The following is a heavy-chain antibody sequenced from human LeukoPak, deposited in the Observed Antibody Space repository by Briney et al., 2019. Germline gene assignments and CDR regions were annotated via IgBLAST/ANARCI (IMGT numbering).Heavy chain of an antibody. J-gene: IGHJ5*02. V-gene: IGHV3-7*01. CDR2: INQDGTEK. CDR1: GFIFSNYW. CDR3: ARDSSLSGRNWFDP. Sequence: PGGSLRLSCAASGFIFSNYWMGWVRQAPGKGLEWVATINQDGTEKYYVDSVKGRFTISRDNAKNSLYLQMNSLRAEDTAVYYCARDSSLSGRNWFDPWGQGTLVTVSS. D-gene: IGHD2-2*01.